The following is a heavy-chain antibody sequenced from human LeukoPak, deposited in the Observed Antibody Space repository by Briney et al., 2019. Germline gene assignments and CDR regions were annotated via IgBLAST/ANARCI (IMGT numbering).Heavy chain of an antibody. Sequence: ASVKVSCKASGYTFTSYWMHWVRQAPGQGLEWMGWINPDSGGTNFAQTFQGRVTMTRDTSISTAYMELSSLRSDDTAVYYCARGNYDSSDFEYLQHWGQGTLVTVSS. J-gene: IGHJ1*01. CDR3: ARGNYDSSDFEYLQH. V-gene: IGHV1-2*02. D-gene: IGHD3-22*01. CDR2: INPDSGGT. CDR1: GYTFTSYW.